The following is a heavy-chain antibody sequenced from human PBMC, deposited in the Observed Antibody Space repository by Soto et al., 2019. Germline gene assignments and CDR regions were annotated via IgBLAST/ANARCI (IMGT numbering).Heavy chain of an antibody. D-gene: IGHD2-2*01. Sequence: QVQLQQWGAGLLKPSETLSLTCAVYGGSFSGYYWSWIRQPPGKGLEWIGEITHSGSTNYNPSLKSRVTISIDTSKNQFSLRLNSVTAADTAVYYCARGFCTTTTCAGYYLDYWGPGTLLTVSS. CDR3: ARGFCTTTTCAGYYLDY. J-gene: IGHJ4*02. V-gene: IGHV4-34*02. CDR1: GGSFSGYY. CDR2: ITHSGST.